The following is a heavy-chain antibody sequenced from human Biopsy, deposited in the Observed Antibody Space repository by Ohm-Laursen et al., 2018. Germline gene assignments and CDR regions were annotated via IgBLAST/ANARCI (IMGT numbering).Heavy chain of an antibody. CDR2: IFNSANT. V-gene: IGHV4-31*01. CDR1: GGSISSSGSY. J-gene: IGHJ5*02. Sequence: SQTLSLTCTVSGGSISSSGSYWSWIRQRPGKGLEWIGYIFNSANTYYNPSLKNLITISGDTSKNQFSLKLNSVTAADTAVYYCARDYDTSGYYYVSWGQGTLVTVSS. D-gene: IGHD3-22*01. CDR3: ARDYDTSGYYYVS.